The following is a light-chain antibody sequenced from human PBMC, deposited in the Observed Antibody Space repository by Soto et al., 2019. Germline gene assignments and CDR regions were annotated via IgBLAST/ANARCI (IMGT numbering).Light chain of an antibody. V-gene: IGKV3-11*01. J-gene: IGKJ5*01. CDR2: DAS. CDR3: QQRSNWPLIT. CDR1: QIVSSY. Sequence: EIVLTQSPATLSLSPGERATNSCRASQIVSSYLAWYQQKPGQAPRLLIYDASNRATGIPARFSGSGSGTDFTLTISSLEPEDFAVYYCQQRSNWPLITFGQGTRLEIK.